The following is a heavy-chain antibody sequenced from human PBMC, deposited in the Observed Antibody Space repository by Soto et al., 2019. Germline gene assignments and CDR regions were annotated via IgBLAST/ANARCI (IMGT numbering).Heavy chain of an antibody. CDR1: GYTFTSYA. D-gene: IGHD3-22*01. Sequence: ASVKVSCKASGYTFTSYAMHWVRQAPGQRLEWMGWINAGNGNTKYSQKFQGRVTITRDTSASTTNMELSSLRSEDTVVYYFARFVPDYYDSSGYYWDAFVIWGQGTMVTVSS. V-gene: IGHV1-3*01. CDR3: ARFVPDYYDSSGYYWDAFVI. J-gene: IGHJ3*02. CDR2: INAGNGNT.